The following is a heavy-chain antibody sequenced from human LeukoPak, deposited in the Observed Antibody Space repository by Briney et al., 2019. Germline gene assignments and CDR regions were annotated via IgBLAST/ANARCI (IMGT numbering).Heavy chain of an antibody. CDR1: GYTFTGYY. CDR2: INPNSGGT. V-gene: IGHV1-2*02. Sequence: ASVKVSCKASGYTFTGYYMHWVRQAPGQGLEWMGWINPNSGGTNYAQKFQGRVTMTRDTSISTAYMELSRLRSDDTAVYYCARVGYSSSSYFDYWGQGTLVTVSS. J-gene: IGHJ4*02. CDR3: ARVGYSSSSYFDY. D-gene: IGHD6-6*01.